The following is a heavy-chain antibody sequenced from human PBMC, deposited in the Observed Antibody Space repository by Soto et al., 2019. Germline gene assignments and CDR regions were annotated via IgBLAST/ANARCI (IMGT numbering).Heavy chain of an antibody. J-gene: IGHJ4*02. CDR1: GGAIRNSIYY. D-gene: IGHD6-19*01. CDR2: IYYDGSV. Sequence: SETLSLTCTVSGGAIRNSIYYWGWIRQPPGKGLEWIGTIYYDGSVAYSPSLKSRVTLSVDTSRNHFSVKINSVTAADTAVYFCARHRIAVAGPLEYWGQGTLV. CDR3: ARHRIAVAGPLEY. V-gene: IGHV4-39*01.